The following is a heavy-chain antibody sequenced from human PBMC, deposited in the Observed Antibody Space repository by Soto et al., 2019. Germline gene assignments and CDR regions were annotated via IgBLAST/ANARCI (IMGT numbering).Heavy chain of an antibody. CDR3: ARDRWAAAGTYFDY. J-gene: IGHJ4*02. Sequence: QVQLQESGPGLVKPSQTLSLTCTVSGGSISSGGYYWSWIRQHPGKGLEWIGYIYYSGSTYYNPSHKSRVTKSVDTSKNQFTLKLSSVTAADTAVYYCARDRWAAAGTYFDYWGQGTLVTVSA. CDR1: GGSISSGGYY. V-gene: IGHV4-31*03. D-gene: IGHD6-13*01. CDR2: IYYSGST.